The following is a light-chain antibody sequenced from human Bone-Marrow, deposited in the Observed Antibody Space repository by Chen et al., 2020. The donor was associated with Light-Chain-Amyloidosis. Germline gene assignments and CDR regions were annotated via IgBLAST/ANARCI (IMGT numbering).Light chain of an antibody. V-gene: IGKV2-28*01. CDR2: LGS. J-gene: IGKJ1*01. Sequence: DIVMTQSPLSLPVTPGEPDSISCRSSQSLLHSNGYNSLDWYLQKPGQSPQLLIYLGSNRASGVPDRFSGSGSGTDFTLKISRVEAEDVGVYYCMQALQTTWTFGQGTKVEIK. CDR3: MQALQTTWT. CDR1: QSLLHSNGYNS.